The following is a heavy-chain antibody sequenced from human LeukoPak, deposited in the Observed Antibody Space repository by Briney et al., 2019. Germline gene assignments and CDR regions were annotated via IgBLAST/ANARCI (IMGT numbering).Heavy chain of an antibody. CDR3: ARGRRSSGYYLSFYYYYMDV. J-gene: IGHJ6*03. CDR1: GGSFSGYI. CDR2: INHSGSA. Sequence: PSETLSLTCAVYGGSFSGYIWSWIRQPPGKGLEWIGEINHSGSANCNPSLKSRVTISVDTSKNQFSLKLNSVTSADTAVYYCARGRRSSGYYLSFYYYYMDVWGKGTTVTVSS. V-gene: IGHV4-34*01. D-gene: IGHD3-22*01.